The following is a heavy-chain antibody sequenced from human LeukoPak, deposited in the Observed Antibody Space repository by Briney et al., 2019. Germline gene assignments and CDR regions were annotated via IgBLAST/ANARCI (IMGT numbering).Heavy chain of an antibody. CDR2: IDPSDSYT. J-gene: IGHJ4*02. Sequence: GESLKISCKGSGYSSTSYWISWVRQMPGKGLEWMGRIDPSDSYTNYSPSFQGHVTISADKSISTAYLQWSSLKASDTAMYYCASTFASGSYRDYWGQGTLVTVSS. D-gene: IGHD1-26*01. CDR1: GYSSTSYW. V-gene: IGHV5-10-1*01. CDR3: ASTFASGSYRDY.